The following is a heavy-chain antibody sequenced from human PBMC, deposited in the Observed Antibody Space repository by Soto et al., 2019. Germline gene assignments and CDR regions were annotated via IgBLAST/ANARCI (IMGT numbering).Heavy chain of an antibody. Sequence: VASVKVSCKASGYTFTSYDINWVRQATGQGLEWMGWMNPNSGNTGYAQKFQGRVTMTRNTSISTAYMELSSLRSEDTAVYYCARVGYDSSGYYRRGLLFDPWGQGTLVTVSS. V-gene: IGHV1-8*01. CDR2: MNPNSGNT. CDR3: ARVGYDSSGYYRRGLLFDP. J-gene: IGHJ5*02. D-gene: IGHD3-22*01. CDR1: GYTFTSYD.